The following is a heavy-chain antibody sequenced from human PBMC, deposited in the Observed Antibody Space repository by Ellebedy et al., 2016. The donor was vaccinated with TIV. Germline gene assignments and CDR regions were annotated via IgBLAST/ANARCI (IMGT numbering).Heavy chain of an antibody. J-gene: IGHJ4*02. D-gene: IGHD3-22*01. V-gene: IGHV1-46*01. Sequence: ASVKVSCKASGYTFTSYYFYWVRQAPGQGLEWMGLINPTTGNSNYAQKFQGRVTMTRDTSTSTVYMELSRLRSEDTAVYYCARGDNYYYDSSGYYYTYWGQGTLVTVSS. CDR3: ARGDNYYYDSSGYYYTY. CDR2: INPTTGNS. CDR1: GYTFTSYY.